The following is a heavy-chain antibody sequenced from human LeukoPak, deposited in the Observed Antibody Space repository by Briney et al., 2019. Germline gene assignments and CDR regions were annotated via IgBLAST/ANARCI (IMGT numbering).Heavy chain of an antibody. J-gene: IGHJ5*02. V-gene: IGHV4-59*12. Sequence: SETLSLTFTVSGVSISSYYWSWIRQPPGKGLEWIGEIYHSGSTDYNPSLKSRVTISVDKSKNQFSLKLSSVTAADTAVYYCATIIQYSRSRYNWFDPWGQGTLVTVSS. CDR2: IYHSGST. D-gene: IGHD6-13*01. CDR3: ATIIQYSRSRYNWFDP. CDR1: GVSISSYY.